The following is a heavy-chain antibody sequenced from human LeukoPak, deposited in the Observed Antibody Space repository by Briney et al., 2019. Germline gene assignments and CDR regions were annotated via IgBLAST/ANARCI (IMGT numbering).Heavy chain of an antibody. Sequence: SETLSLTCAVYGESFSGYYWSWIRQPPGKGLEWIGEINHSGSTNYNPSLKSRVTISVDTSKNQFSLKLSSVTAADTAVYYCARGPTMVRGARYYFDYWGQGTLVTVSS. D-gene: IGHD3-10*01. CDR2: INHSGST. V-gene: IGHV4-34*01. J-gene: IGHJ4*02. CDR3: ARGPTMVRGARYYFDY. CDR1: GESFSGYY.